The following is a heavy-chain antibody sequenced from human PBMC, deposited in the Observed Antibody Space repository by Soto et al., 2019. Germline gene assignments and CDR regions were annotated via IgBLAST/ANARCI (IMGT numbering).Heavy chain of an antibody. CDR1: GFTFNSYG. CDR3: SKDLDGLQGLVDSSFCFDY. J-gene: IGHJ4*02. D-gene: IGHD3-16*02. V-gene: IGHV3-30*18. Sequence: QVQLVESGGGVVQPGRSLRLSYAASGFTFNSYGMHWVRQAPGKGLEWVAVISYDGSDKYYADSVKGRFTISRDNSKNTLYLQMNSLRAEDTAVYYCSKDLDGLQGLVDSSFCFDYWGQGTLVTVSS. CDR2: ISYDGSDK.